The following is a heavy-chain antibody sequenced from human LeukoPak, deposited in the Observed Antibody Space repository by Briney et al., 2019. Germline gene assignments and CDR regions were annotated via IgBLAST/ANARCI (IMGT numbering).Heavy chain of an antibody. D-gene: IGHD2-15*01. CDR3: ARGYCSGGSCYLDY. J-gene: IGHJ4*02. V-gene: IGHV3-21*01. CDR1: GFTFSSWS. CDR2: ISSSSSYI. Sequence: GGSLRLSCAASGFTFSSWSMGWVRQAPGKGLEWVSSISSSSSYIYYADSVKGRFTISRDNAKNSLYLQMNSLRAEDTAVYYCARGYCSGGSCYLDYWGQGTLVTVSS.